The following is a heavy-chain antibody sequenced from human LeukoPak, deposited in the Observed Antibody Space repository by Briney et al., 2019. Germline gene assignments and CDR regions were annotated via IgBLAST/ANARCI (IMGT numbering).Heavy chain of an antibody. CDR3: ARDQGGDYSSGESYFDY. CDR2: INPSSGST. J-gene: IGHJ4*02. CDR1: GYTFTGYY. V-gene: IGHV1-46*01. Sequence: GASVKVSCKASGYTFTGYYMHWVRQAPGQGLEWMGIINPSSGSTSYAQKFQVRVTMTSDTSTSTVYMELSSLRSEDTAVYYCARDQGGDYSSGESYFDYWGQGTLVTVSS. D-gene: IGHD6-19*01.